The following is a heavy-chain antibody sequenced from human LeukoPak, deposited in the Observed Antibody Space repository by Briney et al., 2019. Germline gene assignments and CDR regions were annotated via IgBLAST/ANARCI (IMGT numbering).Heavy chain of an antibody. CDR1: GGSISSYY. V-gene: IGHV4-59*08. J-gene: IGHJ6*03. CDR3: ARVYDSDYYYMDV. CDR2: IYYSGST. D-gene: IGHD1-1*01. Sequence: SETLSLTCTVSGGSISSYYWSWIRQPPGKGLEWIGYIYYSGSTNYNPSLKSRVTISVDTSKNQFSLKLSSVTAADTAVYYCARVYDSDYYYMDVWGKGTTVTVSS.